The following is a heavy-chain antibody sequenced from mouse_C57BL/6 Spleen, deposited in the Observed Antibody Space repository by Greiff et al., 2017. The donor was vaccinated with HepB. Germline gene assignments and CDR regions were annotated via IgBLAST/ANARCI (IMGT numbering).Heavy chain of an antibody. V-gene: IGHV5-6*01. CDR1: GFTFSSYG. D-gene: IGHD1-1*01. Sequence: EVQLVESGGDLVKPGGSLKLSCAASGFTFSSYGMSWVRQTPDKRLEWVATISSGGSYTYYPDSVKGRFTISRDNAKNTLYLQMSSLKSEDTAMYYCARHPGSSPFDYWGQGTTLTVSS. J-gene: IGHJ2*01. CDR2: ISSGGSYT. CDR3: ARHPGSSPFDY.